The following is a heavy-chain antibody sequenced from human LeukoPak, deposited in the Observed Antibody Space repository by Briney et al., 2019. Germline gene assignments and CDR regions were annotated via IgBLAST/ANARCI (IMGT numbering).Heavy chain of an antibody. Sequence: GGSLRLSCAASGFMFSSNWMSWVRQAPGKGLEWVANIKQDGSEKYYVDSVKGRFTISRDNTKNSLYLQMNSLRAEDTAVYYCARGGKDLDYFDYWGQGTLVTVSS. V-gene: IGHV3-7*03. J-gene: IGHJ4*02. CDR2: IKQDGSEK. CDR3: ARGGKDLDYFDY. CDR1: GFMFSSNW. D-gene: IGHD4-23*01.